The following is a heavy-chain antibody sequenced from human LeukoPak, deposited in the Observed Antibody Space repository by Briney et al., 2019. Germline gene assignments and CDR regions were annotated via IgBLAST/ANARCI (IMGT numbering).Heavy chain of an antibody. D-gene: IGHD1-26*01. CDR1: GFTFSSNG. Sequence: GGSLRLSCAASGFTFSSNGMHWVRQTPGKGLDWVAFTRYDESKTFYGDSVRGRFTISRDNSKNTLYLQMNGLTTDDSALYYCAKARYSGSAALDFWGPGALVIVSS. V-gene: IGHV3-30*02. J-gene: IGHJ4*02. CDR3: AKARYSGSAALDF. CDR2: TRYDESKT.